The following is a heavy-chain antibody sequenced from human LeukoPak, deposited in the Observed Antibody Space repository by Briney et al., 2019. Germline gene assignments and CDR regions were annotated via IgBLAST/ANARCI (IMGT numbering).Heavy chain of an antibody. D-gene: IGHD1-26*01. CDR3: ARVYSGSYSSYFDY. V-gene: IGHV4-34*01. CDR1: GGSISSNY. CDR2: INHSGST. Sequence: PSETLSLTCTVSGGSISSNYWSWIRQPPGKGLEWIGEINHSGSTNYNPSLKSQVTISVDTSKNQFSLKLSSVTAADTAVYYCARVYSGSYSSYFDYWGQGTLVTVSS. J-gene: IGHJ4*02.